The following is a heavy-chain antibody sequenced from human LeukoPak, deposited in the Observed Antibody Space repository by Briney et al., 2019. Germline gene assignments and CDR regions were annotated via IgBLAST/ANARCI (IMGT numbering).Heavy chain of an antibody. J-gene: IGHJ4*02. CDR2: IYYSGST. CDR1: GGSISSYY. V-gene: IGHV4-59*08. CDR3: ASTEWNYAR. Sequence: SETLSLTCTVSGGSISSYYWSWMRQSPGKGLEWIGYIYYSGSTNYNPSLKSRVTISLDTSKNQFSLQLSSVTAADKAVYYCASTEWNYARWGQGTLVTVSS. D-gene: IGHD1-7*01.